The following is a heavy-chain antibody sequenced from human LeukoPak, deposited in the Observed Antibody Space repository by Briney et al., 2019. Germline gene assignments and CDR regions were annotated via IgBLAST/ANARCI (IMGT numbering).Heavy chain of an antibody. V-gene: IGHV1-18*01. D-gene: IGHD1-26*01. Sequence: ASVKVSCKASSYTFTRYGISWVRQAPGQGLEWMGWISGSNGNTDYAQKFQGRVSMTADTSTSTAYMELRSLRSDDTAVYYCARSGRGTYYYFDLWGQGTLVTVSS. CDR2: ISGSNGNT. J-gene: IGHJ4*02. CDR1: SYTFTRYG. CDR3: ARSGRGTYYYFDL.